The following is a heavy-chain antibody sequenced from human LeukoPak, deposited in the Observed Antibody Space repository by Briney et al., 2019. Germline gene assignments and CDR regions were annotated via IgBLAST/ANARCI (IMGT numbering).Heavy chain of an antibody. CDR2: IYYSGST. J-gene: IGHJ4*02. Sequence: PSETLSLTCTVSGDSISSGHYYWSWIRQSPGKGLEWIGYIYYSGSTYYNPSLKSRVTISVGTSRKQFSLKLNSVTAADTAVYYCARVGYYDFSFDSWGQETLVTVSS. V-gene: IGHV4-30-4*01. D-gene: IGHD3-3*01. CDR1: GDSISSGHYY. CDR3: ARVGYYDFSFDS.